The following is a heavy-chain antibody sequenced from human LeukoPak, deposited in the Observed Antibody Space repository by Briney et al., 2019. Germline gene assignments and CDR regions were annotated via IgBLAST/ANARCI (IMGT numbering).Heavy chain of an antibody. D-gene: IGHD6-19*01. CDR3: ARRDGASSGWPFDS. CDR1: GGSISSSSYH. Sequence: PSETLSLTCTVSGGSISSSSYHWGWIRQPPGKGLEWIGSIHYSGSTHYNPSLKSRVTISVDTSKNQFSLKLSSVTAADTALYYCARRDGASSGWPFDSWGQGTLVTVSS. CDR2: IHYSGST. J-gene: IGHJ4*02. V-gene: IGHV4-39*01.